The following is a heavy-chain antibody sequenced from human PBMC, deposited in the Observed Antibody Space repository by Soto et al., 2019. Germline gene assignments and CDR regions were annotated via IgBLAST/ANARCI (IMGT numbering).Heavy chain of an antibody. CDR1: GGSISGYY. V-gene: IGHV4-59*01. CDR3: ARDLWGYCGTDCYPLDV. Sequence: PSETLSLTCTVSGGSISGYYWSWIRQPPGKGLEWIGYMYNTGSTVYNPSFKSRVTISVDTSKHQFSLKLNSVTAADTAVYYCARDLWGYCGTDCYPLDVWGQGTTVTVSS. D-gene: IGHD2-21*02. J-gene: IGHJ6*02. CDR2: MYNTGST.